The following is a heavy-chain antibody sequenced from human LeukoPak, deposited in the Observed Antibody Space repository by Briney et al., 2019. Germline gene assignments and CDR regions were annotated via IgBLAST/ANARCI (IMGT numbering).Heavy chain of an antibody. CDR3: SGGYSFDP. D-gene: IGHD4-23*01. CDR2: INSDGSST. V-gene: IGHV3-74*01. CDR1: GFTFSNSW. Sequence: QPGGSLRLSCAASGFTFSNSWTHWVRQDPGKGLVWVSRINSDGSSTSYADSVKGRFTISRDNAKNTLYLQMNSLRAEDTAVYYCSGGYSFDPWGQGTLVTVSS. J-gene: IGHJ5*02.